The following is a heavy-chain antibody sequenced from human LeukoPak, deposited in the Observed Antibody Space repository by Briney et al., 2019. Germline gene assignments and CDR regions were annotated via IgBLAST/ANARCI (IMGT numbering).Heavy chain of an antibody. Sequence: GGSLRLCCAASGFTFSSYAMSWVRQAPGKGLEWVSAISGSGGSTYYADSVKGRFNISRDNSKNTLYLQMNSLRAEDTAVYYCARSGSYYPNWFDPWGQGTLVTVSS. CDR3: ARSGSYYPNWFDP. D-gene: IGHD3-10*01. CDR2: ISGSGGST. V-gene: IGHV3-23*01. CDR1: GFTFSSYA. J-gene: IGHJ5*02.